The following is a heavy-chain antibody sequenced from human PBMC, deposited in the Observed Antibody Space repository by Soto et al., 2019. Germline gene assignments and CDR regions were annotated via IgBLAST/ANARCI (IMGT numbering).Heavy chain of an antibody. CDR3: ARDDDFWSGYYHLDY. J-gene: IGHJ4*02. CDR2: ISSSSSTI. CDR1: GFTFSSYS. V-gene: IGHV3-48*02. D-gene: IGHD3-3*01. Sequence: LRLSCAASGFTFSSYSMNWVRQAPGKGLEWVSYISSSSSTIYYADSVKGRFTISRDNAKNSLYLQMNSLRDEDTAVYYCARDDDFWSGYYHLDYWGQGTLVTVSS.